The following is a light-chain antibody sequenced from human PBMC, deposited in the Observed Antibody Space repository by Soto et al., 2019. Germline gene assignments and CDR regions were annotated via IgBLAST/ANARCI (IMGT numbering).Light chain of an antibody. CDR2: QDS. Sequence: SYELTQPPSVSVSPGQTASITCSGDKLGDKYACWYQQKPGQSPVLVIYQDSKRPSGIPERFSGSNSGNTATLTISGTQAMDEADYYCQASDSSTYVVFGGGTKLTVL. CDR1: KLGDKY. V-gene: IGLV3-1*01. J-gene: IGLJ2*01. CDR3: QASDSSTYVV.